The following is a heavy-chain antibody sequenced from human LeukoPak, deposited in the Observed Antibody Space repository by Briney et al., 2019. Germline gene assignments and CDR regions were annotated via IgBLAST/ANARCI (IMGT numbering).Heavy chain of an antibody. CDR2: INPNSGGT. CDR1: GYTFTGYY. J-gene: IGHJ1*01. CDR3: ARYDYSNLDMAEYFQH. V-gene: IGHV1-2*02. D-gene: IGHD4-11*01. Sequence: ASVKVSCKASGYTFTGYYMHWVRQAPGQGLEWMGWINPNSGGTNYAQKFQGRVTMTRDTSISTAYMEPSRLRSDDTAVYYCARYDYSNLDMAEYFQHWGQGTLVTVSS.